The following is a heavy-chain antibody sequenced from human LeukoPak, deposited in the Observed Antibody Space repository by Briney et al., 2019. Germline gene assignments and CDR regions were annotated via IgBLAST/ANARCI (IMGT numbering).Heavy chain of an antibody. CDR3: ARHISSGWYYVDY. J-gene: IGHJ4*02. CDR2: IYPGDSDT. D-gene: IGHD6-19*01. CDR1: GYSFTSFS. Sequence: GESLKISSKGSGYSFTSFSIGWVRQMPGKGLEWMGIIYPGDSDTRYSPSFQGLVTISADKSVSTVYLQWSSLKASDTAMYYCARHISSGWYYVDYWGQGTLVTVSS. V-gene: IGHV5-51*01.